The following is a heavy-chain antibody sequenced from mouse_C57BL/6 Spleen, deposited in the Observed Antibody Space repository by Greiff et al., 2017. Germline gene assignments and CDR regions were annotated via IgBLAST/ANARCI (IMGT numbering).Heavy chain of an antibody. Sequence: VQVVESGPGLVAPSPSLSITCTASGFSLTSYSISWVRQPPGRGLEWLGVIWTGGGTNYNSALKSRLSISKDNSKSQVFLKMNSLQTDDTARYYCARAYSDYNAMDYWGQGTSVTVSS. CDR2: IWTGGGT. D-gene: IGHD2-13*01. CDR3: ARAYSDYNAMDY. V-gene: IGHV2-9-1*01. CDR1: GFSLTSYS. J-gene: IGHJ4*01.